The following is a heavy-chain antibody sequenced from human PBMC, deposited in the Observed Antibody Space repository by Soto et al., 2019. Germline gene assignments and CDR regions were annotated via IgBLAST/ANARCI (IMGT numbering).Heavy chain of an antibody. V-gene: IGHV4-59*08. J-gene: IGHJ3*02. D-gene: IGHD6-6*01. CDR1: GGSISSYY. CDR2: IYYSGST. Sequence: PSETLSLTCTVSGGSISSYYWSWIRQPPGKGLEWIGYIYYSGSTNYNPSLKSRVTISVDTSKNQFSLKLSSVTAADTAVYYCASNVKKLADDAFGIWGQGTMVTVSS. CDR3: ASNVKKLADDAFGI.